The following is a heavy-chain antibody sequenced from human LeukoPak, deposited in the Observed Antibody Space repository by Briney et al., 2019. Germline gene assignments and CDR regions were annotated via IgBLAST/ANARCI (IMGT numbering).Heavy chain of an antibody. V-gene: IGHV3-11*04. CDR1: GFTFSDYY. D-gene: IGHD5-12*01. CDR3: ARLGWGGYDYSIYYYYYMDV. Sequence: GGSLRLSCAASGFTFSDYYMSWIRQAPGKGLEWVSYISSSGSTIYYADSVKGRFTISRDNAKNSLYLQMNSLRAEDTAVYYCARLGWGGYDYSIYYYYYMDVWGKGTTVTVSS. J-gene: IGHJ6*03. CDR2: ISSSGSTI.